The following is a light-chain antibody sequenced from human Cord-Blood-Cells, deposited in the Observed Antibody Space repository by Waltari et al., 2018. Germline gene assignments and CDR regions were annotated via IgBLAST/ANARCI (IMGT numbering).Light chain of an antibody. V-gene: IGLV2-14*01. Sequence: QSALTQPASVSGSPGQSITISCTGTSSDVGGYNYVSWYQQHPGKAPKLMIYDVSNRPSGVSNRFSGYKSGNTASLTISGLQAEDEADYYCSSYTSSSTRVFVTGTKVTVL. CDR3: SSYTSSSTRV. J-gene: IGLJ1*01. CDR2: DVS. CDR1: SSDVGGYNY.